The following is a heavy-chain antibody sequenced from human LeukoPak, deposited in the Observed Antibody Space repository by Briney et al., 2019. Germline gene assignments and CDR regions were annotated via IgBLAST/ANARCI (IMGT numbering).Heavy chain of an antibody. CDR2: INPNSGGT. CDR1: GYAFTGYY. V-gene: IGHV1-2*02. D-gene: IGHD2-15*01. J-gene: IGHJ3*02. CDR3: ARDYCSGGSCYYALDAFDI. Sequence: ASVKVSCKASGYAFTGYYMHWVRQAPGQGLEWMGWINPNSGGTNYAQKFQGRVTMTRDTSISTAYMELSRLRSDDTAAYYCARDYCSGGSCYYALDAFDIWGQGTMVTVSS.